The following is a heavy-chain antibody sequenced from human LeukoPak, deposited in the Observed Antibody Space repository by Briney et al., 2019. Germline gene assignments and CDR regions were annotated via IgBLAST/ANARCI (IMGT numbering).Heavy chain of an antibody. Sequence: GRSLRLSCAASGFTFSSYAMHWVRQAPGKGLEWVAVISYDGSNKYYADSVKGRFTISRDNAKNSLYLQMNSLRAEDTAVYYCARDGIQLWLYWGQGTLVTVSS. J-gene: IGHJ4*02. D-gene: IGHD5-18*01. V-gene: IGHV3-30-3*01. CDR3: ARDGIQLWLY. CDR1: GFTFSSYA. CDR2: ISYDGSNK.